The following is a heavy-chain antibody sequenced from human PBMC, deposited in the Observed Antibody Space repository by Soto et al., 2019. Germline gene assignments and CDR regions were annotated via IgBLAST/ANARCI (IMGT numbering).Heavy chain of an antibody. V-gene: IGHV4-38-2*01. J-gene: IGHJ3*01. CDR3: ARARWYDAFDV. CDR2: IFHGGNT. Sequence: SETLSLTCAVSGFFISGGNYWGWIRKPPGKGLEWIGSIFHGGNTYYNPSLKSRVTISVDMSKNQFSLKPNSVTAADTAVYYCARARWYDAFDVWGQGTVVTVSS. D-gene: IGHD2-15*01. CDR1: GFFISGGNY.